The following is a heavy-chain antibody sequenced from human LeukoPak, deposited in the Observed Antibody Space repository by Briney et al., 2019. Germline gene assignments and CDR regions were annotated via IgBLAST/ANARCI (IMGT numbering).Heavy chain of an antibody. CDR3: AKDTLLLLFGAPRGYFDY. V-gene: IGHV3-66*01. Sequence: GGSLTLSGAASGFTFSSKYMSWVRQAPGKGLEWVSVIYSGGSTYYADSVTGRFTISRDNSKNTVYLQMNSLRAEDTAVYYCAKDTLLLLFGAPRGYFDYWGQGTLVTVSS. D-gene: IGHD3-10*01. CDR1: GFTFSSKY. J-gene: IGHJ4*02. CDR2: IYSGGST.